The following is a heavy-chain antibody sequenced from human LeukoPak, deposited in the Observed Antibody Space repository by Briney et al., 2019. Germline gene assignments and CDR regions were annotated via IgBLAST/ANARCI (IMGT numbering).Heavy chain of an antibody. CDR2: IYPGDSDT. Sequence: GESLKISCKDSGYSFTNYWIAWVRQMPGKGLEWMGIIYPGDSDTRYSPSFQGQVTISADKSISTAYLQWSSLKASDTAMYYCGRRLGYDSSGYSLYGMDVWGQGTTVTVSS. D-gene: IGHD3-22*01. J-gene: IGHJ6*02. CDR1: GYSFTNYW. CDR3: GRRLGYDSSGYSLYGMDV. V-gene: IGHV5-51*01.